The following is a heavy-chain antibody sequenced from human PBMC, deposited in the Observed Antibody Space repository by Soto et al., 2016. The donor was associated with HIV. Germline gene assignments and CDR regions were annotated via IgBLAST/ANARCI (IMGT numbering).Heavy chain of an antibody. J-gene: IGHJ6*03. CDR3: ASTTFMDV. V-gene: IGHV1-18*04. CDR2: ISGDNAST. Sequence: QVQLVQSGAEVKKPGASVKVSCKASGYTFTGYYMHWVRQAPGQGLEWMGWISGDNASTYYVQKFKGRVTMTTDTSTSTAYMELRSLRADDTAVYYCASTTFMDVWGKGTTVTVSS. CDR1: GYTFTGYY.